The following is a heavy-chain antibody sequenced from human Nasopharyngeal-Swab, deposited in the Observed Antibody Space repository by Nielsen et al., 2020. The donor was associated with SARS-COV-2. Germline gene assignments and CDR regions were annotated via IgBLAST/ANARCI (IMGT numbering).Heavy chain of an antibody. Sequence: ASVKVSCKASGYTFTSYYMHWVRQAPGQGLEWMGWINPNSGGTSYAQKFQGWVTMTRDTSISTAYMELSRLRSDDTAVYYCARGVNWGSLDWFDPWGQGTLVTVSS. CDR3: ARGVNWGSLDWFDP. CDR1: GYTFTSYY. CDR2: INPNSGGT. V-gene: IGHV1-2*04. J-gene: IGHJ5*02. D-gene: IGHD7-27*01.